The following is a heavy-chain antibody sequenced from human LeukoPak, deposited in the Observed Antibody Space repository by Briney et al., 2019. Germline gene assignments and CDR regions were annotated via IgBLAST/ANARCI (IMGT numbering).Heavy chain of an antibody. CDR1: GFTFSSYG. D-gene: IGHD3-3*01. CDR3: AKTPIFGVVISESRFDP. CDR2: ISGSGGST. J-gene: IGHJ5*02. Sequence: GGSLRFSCAASGFTFSSYGMHWVRQAPGKGLEWVSAISGSGGSTYYADSVKGRFTISRDNSKNTLYLQMNSLRAEDTAVYYCAKTPIFGVVISESRFDPWGQGTLVTVSS. V-gene: IGHV3-23*01.